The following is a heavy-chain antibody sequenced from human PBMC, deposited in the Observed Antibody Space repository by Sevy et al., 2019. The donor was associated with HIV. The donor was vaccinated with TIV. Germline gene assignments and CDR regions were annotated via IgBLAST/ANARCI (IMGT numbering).Heavy chain of an antibody. J-gene: IGHJ4*02. CDR1: GLTFSSDS. CDR3: ARDVDTPFVRSFDS. CDR2: ISSSSRTI. V-gene: IGHV3-48*02. D-gene: IGHD5-18*01. Sequence: GGALRLSCVVSGLTFSSDSMNWVRQAPGKGLEWLAYISSSSRTIYYADSVEGRFTISRNNDKKSVFLQMNNLRDEESATYYCARDVDTPFVRSFDSWGQGTLVTVSS.